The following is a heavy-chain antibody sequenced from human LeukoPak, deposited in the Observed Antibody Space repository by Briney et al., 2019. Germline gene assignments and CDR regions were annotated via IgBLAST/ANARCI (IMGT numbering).Heavy chain of an antibody. CDR2: INHSGST. CDR3: ARWRRGYSYGGFVY. Sequence: TPSETLSLTCAVYGGSFSGYYWSWIRQPPGKGLEWIGEINHSGSTNYNPSLKSRVTISVDTSKNQFSLKLNSVTPADTAVYYCARWRRGYSYGGFVYWGQGTLVTVSS. CDR1: GGSFSGYY. V-gene: IGHV4-34*01. D-gene: IGHD5-18*01. J-gene: IGHJ4*02.